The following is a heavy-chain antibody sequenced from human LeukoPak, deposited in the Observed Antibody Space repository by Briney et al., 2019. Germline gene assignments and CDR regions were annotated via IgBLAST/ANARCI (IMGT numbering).Heavy chain of an antibody. D-gene: IGHD3-22*01. CDR3: ARGGDSSGSVRSAFDI. CDR2: IYSGGTT. V-gene: IGHV3-53*01. CDR1: ALTVSSNY. Sequence: GRSLRLSCAAAALTVSSNYMNCDRQAPGKGLQWVSVIYSGGTTYYSDSVKGRFTISRDNSKNTVYLQVNSLRAEDTAVYYCARGGDSSGSVRSAFDIWGQGTMVTVSS. J-gene: IGHJ3*02.